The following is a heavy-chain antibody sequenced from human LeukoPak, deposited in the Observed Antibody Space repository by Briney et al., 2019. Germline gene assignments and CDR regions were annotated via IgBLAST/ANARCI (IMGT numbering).Heavy chain of an antibody. CDR1: GFTFSSYW. V-gene: IGHV3-21*01. CDR2: ISSSSSYI. CDR3: ATGDYGAFDI. Sequence: GGSLRLSCAASGFTFSSYWMSWVRQAPGKGLEWVSSISSSSSYIHYADSLKGRFTISRDNAKNSLYLQMNSLRAEDTAVYYCATGDYGAFDIWGQGTMVTVSS. D-gene: IGHD4-17*01. J-gene: IGHJ3*02.